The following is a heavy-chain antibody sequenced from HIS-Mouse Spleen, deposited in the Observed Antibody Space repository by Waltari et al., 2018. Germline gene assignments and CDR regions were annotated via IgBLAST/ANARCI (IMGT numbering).Heavy chain of an antibody. CDR3: AREIPYSSSWYDWYFDL. CDR2: IYYRGST. V-gene: IGHV4-39*07. CDR1: GGPLTSSSYY. Sequence: QLQLQESGPGLVKPSETLSLTCTVSGGPLTSSSYYWGWISQPPGKGLEWIGSIYYRGSTYYNPSLKSRVTISVDTSKNQFSLKLSSVTAADTAVYYCAREIPYSSSWYDWYFDLWGRGTLVTVSS. D-gene: IGHD6-13*01. J-gene: IGHJ2*01.